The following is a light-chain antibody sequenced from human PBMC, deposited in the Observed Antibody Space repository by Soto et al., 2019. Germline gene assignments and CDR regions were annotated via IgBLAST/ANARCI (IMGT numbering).Light chain of an antibody. CDR1: QSLGTY. V-gene: IGKV3-20*01. Sequence: EIVLTQSPGTLSLSPGERATLSCRASQSLGTYLAWYQQTPGQAPRLLIYGASSRATGIPDRFSGSGSGTDFTLTISRLEPEDFAVYFCQQYVSIPLTFGGGTKVEIK. CDR2: GAS. J-gene: IGKJ4*01. CDR3: QQYVSIPLT.